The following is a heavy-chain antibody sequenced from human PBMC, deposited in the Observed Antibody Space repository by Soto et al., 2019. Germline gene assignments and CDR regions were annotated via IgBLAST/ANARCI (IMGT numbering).Heavy chain of an antibody. V-gene: IGHV1-69*13. CDR1: GGTFSSYA. D-gene: IGHD1-7*01. CDR3: ARHDRNYANFDY. CDR2: IIPIFGTA. J-gene: IGHJ4*02. Sequence: SVKVSCKASGGTFSSYAISWVRQAPGQGLEWMGGIIPIFGTANYAQKFQGRVTITADESTSTAYMELSSLRSEDTAVYYCARHDRNYANFDYWGQRTLVTVSS.